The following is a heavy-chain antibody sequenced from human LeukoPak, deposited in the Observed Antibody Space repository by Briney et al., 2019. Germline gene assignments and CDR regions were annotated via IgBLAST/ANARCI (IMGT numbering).Heavy chain of an antibody. Sequence: QPGGSLRLSCAASGFTFSSYAMSWVRQAPGKGLEWVSTISGSGSNTYYADSVKGRFTISRDNSKNTLYLQMNSLRAEDTAVYYCAKLGDILTGYPYYFDYWGQGTLVTVSS. D-gene: IGHD3-9*01. CDR2: ISGSGSNT. V-gene: IGHV3-23*01. CDR3: AKLGDILTGYPYYFDY. CDR1: GFTFSSYA. J-gene: IGHJ4*02.